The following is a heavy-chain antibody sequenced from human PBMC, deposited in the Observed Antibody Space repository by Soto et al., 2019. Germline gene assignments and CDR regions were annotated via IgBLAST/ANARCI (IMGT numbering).Heavy chain of an antibody. J-gene: IGHJ5*02. Sequence: TLSLTCTVSGGAISSGGYYWSWIRQHPGKGLEWIGYIYYSGSTYYNPSLKSRVTISVDTSKNQFSLKLSSVTAADTAVYYCARSGPAKAASTQGWFDPWGQGTLVTVSS. V-gene: IGHV4-31*03. CDR1: GGAISSGGYY. D-gene: IGHD2-15*01. CDR3: ARSGPAKAASTQGWFDP. CDR2: IYYSGST.